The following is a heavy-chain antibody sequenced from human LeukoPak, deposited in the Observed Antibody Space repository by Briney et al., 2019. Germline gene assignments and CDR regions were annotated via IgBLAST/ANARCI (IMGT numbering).Heavy chain of an antibody. CDR3: ARGRPGSWFDY. CDR2: IIPILGIA. D-gene: IGHD6-13*01. V-gene: IGHV1-69*02. Sequence: SSVKVSCKASGGAFSSYTISWVRQAPGQGLEWMGRIIPILGIANYAQKFQGRVTITADKSTSTAYMELSSLRSEDTAVYYCARGRPGSWFDYWGQGTLVTVSS. CDR1: GGAFSSYT. J-gene: IGHJ4*02.